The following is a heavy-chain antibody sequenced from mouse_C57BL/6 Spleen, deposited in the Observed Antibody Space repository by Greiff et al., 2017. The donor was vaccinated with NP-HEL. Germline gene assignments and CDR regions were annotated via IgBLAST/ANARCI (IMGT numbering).Heavy chain of an antibody. CDR2: IWSGGST. J-gene: IGHJ4*01. CDR3: ARALYYYGSSYDWAYAMDY. D-gene: IGHD1-1*01. Sequence: QVQLKQSGPGLVQPSQSLSITCTVSGFSLTSYGVHWVRQSPGKGLEWLGVIWSGGSTDYNAAFISRLSISKDNSKSQVFFKMNSLQADDTAIYYCARALYYYGSSYDWAYAMDYWGQGTSVTVSS. V-gene: IGHV2-2*01. CDR1: GFSLTSYG.